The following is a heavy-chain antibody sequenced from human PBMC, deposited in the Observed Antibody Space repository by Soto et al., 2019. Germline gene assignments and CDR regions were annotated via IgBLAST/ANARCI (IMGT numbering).Heavy chain of an antibody. CDR2: LYYSANT. CDR3: ARRHVSTGGFDY. D-gene: IGHD2-15*01. V-gene: IGHV4-39*02. Sequence: QLQLQESGPGLVKPSETLSLTCTVSGGSITSTGYYWGWIRQPPGKGLEWIGSLYYSANTYYNTSLKSRVTISVDTSKNLFSLKLSSVTAADTAVYYCARRHVSTGGFDYWGQGTLVTVSS. CDR1: GGSITSTGYY. J-gene: IGHJ4*02.